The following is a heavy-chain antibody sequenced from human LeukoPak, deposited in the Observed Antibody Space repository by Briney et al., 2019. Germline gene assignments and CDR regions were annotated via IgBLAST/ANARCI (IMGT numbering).Heavy chain of an antibody. CDR1: GFTFSSYS. CDR3: ARDLSDYDFWSGYYPCCIFDY. D-gene: IGHD3-3*01. Sequence: GGSLRLSCAASGFTFSSYSMNWVRQGPGKGLEWVSYISSSSSTIYYADSVKGRFTISRDNAKNSLYLQVNSLRAEDTAVYYCARDLSDYDFWSGYYPCCIFDYWGQGTLVTVSS. V-gene: IGHV3-48*01. J-gene: IGHJ4*02. CDR2: ISSSSSTI.